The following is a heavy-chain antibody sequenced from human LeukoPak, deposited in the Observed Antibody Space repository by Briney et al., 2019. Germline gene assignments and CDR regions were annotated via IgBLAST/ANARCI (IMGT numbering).Heavy chain of an antibody. J-gene: IGHJ6*03. V-gene: IGHV3-21*01. CDR2: ITSGSSHI. Sequence: GGSLRLSSAASGFTFSSYNMNWVRQTPGQVLEWISSITSGSSHIYYADSVKGRFTISRDNAKSSLYLQMNSLRAEDTAVYYCARDPYSGSYEADYYYYMDVWGKGTTVTISS. CDR1: GFTFSSYN. CDR3: ARDPYSGSYEADYYYYMDV. D-gene: IGHD1-26*01.